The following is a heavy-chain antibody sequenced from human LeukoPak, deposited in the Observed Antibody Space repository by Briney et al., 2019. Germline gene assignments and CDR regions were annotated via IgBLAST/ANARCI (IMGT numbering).Heavy chain of an antibody. CDR3: ARDTQIHKDPTGYSSSWSAYYYYYMDV. Sequence: SETLSLTCTVSGGSISSHYWSWIRQPPGKGVEWIGRIYTSGSTNYIPSLKSRVTMSVDTSKNQFSLKLSSVTAADTAVYYCARDTQIHKDPTGYSSSWSAYYYYYMDVWGKGTTVTVSS. CDR2: IYTSGST. V-gene: IGHV4-4*07. D-gene: IGHD6-13*01. J-gene: IGHJ6*03. CDR1: GGSISSHY.